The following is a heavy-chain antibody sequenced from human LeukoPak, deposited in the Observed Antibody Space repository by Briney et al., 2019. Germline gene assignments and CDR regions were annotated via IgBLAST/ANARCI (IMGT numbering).Heavy chain of an antibody. CDR2: FDPEDGET. CDR1: GYTLTELS. CDR3: ATGDGGAGFDY. V-gene: IGHV1-24*01. D-gene: IGHD6-19*01. Sequence: ASVKVSCKVSGYTLTELSMHWVRQAPGKGLEWMGGFDPEDGETIYAQKFEGRVTMTEDTSTDTAYRELSSLRSEDTSVYYYATGDGGAGFDYWGQGTLVTVSS. J-gene: IGHJ4*02.